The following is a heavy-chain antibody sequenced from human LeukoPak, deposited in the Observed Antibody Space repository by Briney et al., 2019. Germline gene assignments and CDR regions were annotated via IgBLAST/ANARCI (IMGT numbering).Heavy chain of an antibody. CDR3: AKDAEYYFDY. CDR2: ISGSGGST. Sequence: GGSLRLSCVASGITFSNYAMSWVRQAPGKGLEWVSAISGSGGSTYYADSVKGRFTISRDNSKNTLYLQMNSLRAEDTAVYYCAKDAEYYFDYWGQGTLVTVSS. CDR1: GITFSNYA. J-gene: IGHJ4*02. V-gene: IGHV3-23*01.